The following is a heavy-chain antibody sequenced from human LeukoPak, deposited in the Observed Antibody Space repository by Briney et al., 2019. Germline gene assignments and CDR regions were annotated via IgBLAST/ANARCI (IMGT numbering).Heavy chain of an antibody. J-gene: IGHJ6*03. V-gene: IGHV3-30*02. CDR3: AKSPPLRRDYYYYMDV. CDR1: GFTFSSYG. Sequence: GGSLRLSCAASGFTFSSYGMHWVRQAPGKGLEWVAFIRYDGSNKYYADSVKGRFTISRDNSKNTLYLQMNSLRAEDTAVYYCAKSPPLRRDYYYYMDVWGKGTTVTISS. CDR2: IRYDGSNK.